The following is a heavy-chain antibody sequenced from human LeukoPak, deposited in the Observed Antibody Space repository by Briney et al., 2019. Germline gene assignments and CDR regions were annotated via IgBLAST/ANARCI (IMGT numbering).Heavy chain of an antibody. CDR1: GGSFSGYY. Sequence: NTSETLSLTCAVYGGSFSGYYWSWIRQPPGKGLEWIGEINHSGSTNYNPSLKSRVTISVDTSKNQFSLKLSSVTAADTAVYYCAREITSGSFNWFDPWGQGTLVTVSS. V-gene: IGHV4-34*01. CDR2: INHSGST. CDR3: AREITSGSFNWFDP. D-gene: IGHD1-26*01. J-gene: IGHJ5*02.